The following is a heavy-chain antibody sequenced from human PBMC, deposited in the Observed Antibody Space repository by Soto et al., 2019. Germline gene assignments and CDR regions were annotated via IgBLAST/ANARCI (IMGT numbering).Heavy chain of an antibody. Sequence: SVKVSCKASGGTFSSYAISWVRQAPGQGLEWMGGIIPIFGTANYAQKFQGRVTITADESTSTAYMELSSLRSEDTAVYYCARVVASTHFYYCGMDVWFQGRTVTVAS. J-gene: IGHJ6*02. CDR1: GGTFSSYA. CDR2: IIPIFGTA. D-gene: IGHD2-15*01. CDR3: ARVVASTHFYYCGMDV. V-gene: IGHV1-69*13.